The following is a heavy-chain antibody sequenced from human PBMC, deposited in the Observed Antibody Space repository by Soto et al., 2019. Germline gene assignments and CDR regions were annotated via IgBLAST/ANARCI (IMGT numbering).Heavy chain of an antibody. V-gene: IGHV3-23*01. D-gene: IGHD3-22*01. CDR1: GFTFRSYA. CDR3: AKSYYDSSGYPFTFDS. J-gene: IGHJ4*02. Sequence: PGGSLRLSCAASGFTFRSYAMSWVRQAPGKGLEWVSGISGSGGSTYYADSVKGRFTISRDNSKNTLYLQMNSLRAEDTAVYYCAKSYYDSSGYPFTFDSWGQGTLVTVSS. CDR2: ISGSGGST.